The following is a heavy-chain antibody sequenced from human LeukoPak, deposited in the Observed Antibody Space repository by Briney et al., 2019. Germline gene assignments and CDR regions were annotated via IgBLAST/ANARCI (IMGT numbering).Heavy chain of an antibody. CDR3: AKIPGSSWYDGPIDY. D-gene: IGHD6-13*01. V-gene: IGHV3-23*01. Sequence: GGSLRLSCAASGFTFSSYAMSWVRQAPGKGLEWVSAISGNGGSTYYADSVKGRFTISRDNSKNTLYLQMNSLRAEDTAVYYCAKIPGSSWYDGPIDYWGQGTLVTVSS. J-gene: IGHJ4*02. CDR1: GFTFSSYA. CDR2: ISGNGGST.